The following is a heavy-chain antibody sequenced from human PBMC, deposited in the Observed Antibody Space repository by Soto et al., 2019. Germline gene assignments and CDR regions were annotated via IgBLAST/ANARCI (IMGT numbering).Heavy chain of an antibody. CDR1: GFSLSTTGVG. CDR3: AHRRGGYNWDDAHFDY. V-gene: IGHV2-5*02. CDR2: AYWDDDN. Sequence: QITLKESGPPLVKPTQTLTLTCSFSGFSLSTTGVGVGWIRQPPGKALEWLGFAYWDDDNRYSPSLKSRLTITKDTSGNQVVLTMTTMDPVDTATYFCAHRRGGYNWDDAHFDYWGQGTLVTVSS. D-gene: IGHD1-20*01. J-gene: IGHJ4*02.